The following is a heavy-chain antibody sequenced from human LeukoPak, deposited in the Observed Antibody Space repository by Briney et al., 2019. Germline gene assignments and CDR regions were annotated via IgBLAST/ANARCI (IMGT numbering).Heavy chain of an antibody. D-gene: IGHD6-13*01. V-gene: IGHV4-61*02. Sequence: PSETLSLTCTVSGGSISSGSYYWSWIRQPAGKGLEWIGRIYTSGSTNYNPSLKSRATISVDTSKNQFSLKLSSVTAADTAVYYCASRTRIAAAGTGRGAFDIWGQGTMVTVSS. J-gene: IGHJ3*02. CDR3: ASRTRIAAAGTGRGAFDI. CDR1: GGSISSGSYY. CDR2: IYTSGST.